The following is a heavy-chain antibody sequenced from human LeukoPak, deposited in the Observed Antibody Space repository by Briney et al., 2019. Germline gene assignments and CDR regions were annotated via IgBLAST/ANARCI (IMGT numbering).Heavy chain of an antibody. CDR1: GGSISSSTYY. V-gene: IGHV4-39*01. Sequence: SQTLSLTCTVSGGSISSSTYYWGWIRQPPGKGLEWIGSIYYSGSTYYNPSLQSRGPISVDTSKNQFSLKVSSVTAADTAVYYCARQAPRYSGYDRLLHFDPWGQGTLVTVSS. J-gene: IGHJ5*02. CDR3: ARQAPRYSGYDRLLHFDP. CDR2: IYYSGST. D-gene: IGHD5-12*01.